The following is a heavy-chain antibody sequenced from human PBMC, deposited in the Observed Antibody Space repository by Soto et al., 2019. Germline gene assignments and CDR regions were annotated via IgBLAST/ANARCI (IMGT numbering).Heavy chain of an antibody. CDR2: INSSNGNA. Sequence: QVQLVQSGGEGKKPGASVKVSCEASAYTFTRYGVNWVRQAPGQGLEWMGWINSSNGNAEYAQNLQGRVTMTIDTSTSTAYMELRSLRSDDTAVYYCARVSVPGIYGEDVWGQGTTVTVSS. V-gene: IGHV1-18*01. CDR3: ARVSVPGIYGEDV. J-gene: IGHJ6*02. D-gene: IGHD2-2*01. CDR1: AYTFTRYG.